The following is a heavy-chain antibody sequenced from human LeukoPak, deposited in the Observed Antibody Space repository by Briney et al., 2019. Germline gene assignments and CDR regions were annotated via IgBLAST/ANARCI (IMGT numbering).Heavy chain of an antibody. CDR3: AKGLWILGSSPSY. Sequence: PGGSLRLSCVASGLTFSSYSMSWVRQAPGKGLEWVSAISGSGGSTYYADSVKGRFTISRDNSKNTLYLQMNSLRAEDTAVYYCAKGLWILGSSPSYWGQGTLVTVSS. J-gene: IGHJ4*02. V-gene: IGHV3-23*01. CDR2: ISGSGGST. D-gene: IGHD2-2*03. CDR1: GLTFSSYS.